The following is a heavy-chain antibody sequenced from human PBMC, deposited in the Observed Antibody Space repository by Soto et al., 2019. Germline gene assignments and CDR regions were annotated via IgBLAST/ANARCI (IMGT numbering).Heavy chain of an antibody. J-gene: IGHJ4*02. CDR1: GFTFGSYW. V-gene: IGHV3-7*01. Sequence: GGSLRLSCAVSGFTFGSYWMSWVRLLPGKGLEWVAYIKPDGSATYYVDSVKGRFTISRDNAKNSLYLQMNSLRVEDTSVYYCARAGYCGPGCHYYFDSWGQGT. CDR3: ARAGYCGPGCHYYFDS. CDR2: IKPDGSAT. D-gene: IGHD2-21*02.